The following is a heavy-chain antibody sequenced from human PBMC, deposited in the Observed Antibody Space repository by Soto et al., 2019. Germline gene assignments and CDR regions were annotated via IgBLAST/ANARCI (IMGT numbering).Heavy chain of an antibody. CDR3: ARDCGGDCRDAFDI. Sequence: GGSLRLSCAASGFTFSSYWMSWVRQAPGKGLEWVANIKQDGSEKYYVDSVKGRFTISRDNAKNSLYLQMNSLRAEDTAVYYCARDCGGDCRDAFDIWGQGTMVT. CDR1: GFTFSSYW. V-gene: IGHV3-7*01. D-gene: IGHD2-21*02. J-gene: IGHJ3*02. CDR2: IKQDGSEK.